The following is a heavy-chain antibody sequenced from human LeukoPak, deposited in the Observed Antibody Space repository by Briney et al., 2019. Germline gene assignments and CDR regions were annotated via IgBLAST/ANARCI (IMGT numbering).Heavy chain of an antibody. CDR3: AKVQCGYSGYDLTPDY. CDR1: GFTFSSYG. CDR2: IWYDGSNK. D-gene: IGHD5-12*01. V-gene: IGHV3-33*06. Sequence: PGGSLRLSXAASGFTFSSYGMHWVRQAPGKGLEWVAVIWYDGSNKYYADSVKGRFTISRDNSKNTLYLQMNSLRAEDTAVYYCAKVQCGYSGYDLTPDYWGQGTLVTVSS. J-gene: IGHJ4*02.